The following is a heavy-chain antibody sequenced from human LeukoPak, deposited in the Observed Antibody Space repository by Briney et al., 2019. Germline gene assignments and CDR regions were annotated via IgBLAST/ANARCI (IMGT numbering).Heavy chain of an antibody. Sequence: GGSLRLSCAASGFTFSSYAMTWVRQAPGKGLEWVSVISGGGDITYYRDSAKGRFTISRDNSKNTVYLQMNSLRAEDTPVYYCGREVPAVDYWGQGTLVTVSS. CDR3: GREVPAVDY. CDR2: ISGGGDIT. V-gene: IGHV3-23*01. D-gene: IGHD2-2*01. CDR1: GFTFSSYA. J-gene: IGHJ4*02.